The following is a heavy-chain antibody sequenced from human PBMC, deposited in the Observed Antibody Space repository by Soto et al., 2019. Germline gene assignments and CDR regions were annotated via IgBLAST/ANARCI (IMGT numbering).Heavy chain of an antibody. Sequence: QVQLVQSGAEVKKPGSSVKVSCKASGGTFSSYTISWVRQAPGQGLEWKGRIIPILGIANYAQKFQGRVTITADKSTSTAYMELSSLRSEDTAVYYCATAVDIVATAPPFDYWGQGTLVTVSS. J-gene: IGHJ4*02. D-gene: IGHD5-12*01. CDR2: IIPILGIA. V-gene: IGHV1-69*02. CDR1: GGTFSSYT. CDR3: ATAVDIVATAPPFDY.